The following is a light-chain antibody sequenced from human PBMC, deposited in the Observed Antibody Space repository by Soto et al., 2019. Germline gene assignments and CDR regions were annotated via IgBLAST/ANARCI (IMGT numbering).Light chain of an antibody. CDR3: QQYNNLPFT. V-gene: IGKV3D-15*01. Sequence: EIVMTQSPATLSVSPGERATLSCRASQSVSSNLAWYQQKPCQAPRLLIYGASTRATGIPARFSGSGSGTEFTLTISSLQSEDFAVYYCQQYNNLPFTFGPGTKVDIK. CDR2: GAS. CDR1: QSVSSN. J-gene: IGKJ3*01.